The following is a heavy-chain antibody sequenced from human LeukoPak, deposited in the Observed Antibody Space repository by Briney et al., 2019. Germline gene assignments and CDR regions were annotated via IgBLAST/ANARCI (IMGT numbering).Heavy chain of an antibody. CDR2: ISSSSSTI. CDR3: AGVEGNIVTTTEGYFDY. V-gene: IGHV3-48*01. D-gene: IGHD5-12*01. Sequence: GGSLRLSCAASGFTFSSYSMNWVRQAPGKGLEWVSYISSSSSTIYYADSVRGRFTISRDNAKNSLYLQMNSLRAEDTAVYYCAGVEGNIVTTTEGYFDYWGQGTLVTVSS. J-gene: IGHJ4*02. CDR1: GFTFSSYS.